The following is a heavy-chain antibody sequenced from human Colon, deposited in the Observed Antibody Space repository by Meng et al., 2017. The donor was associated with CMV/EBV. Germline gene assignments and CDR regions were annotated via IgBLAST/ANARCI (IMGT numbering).Heavy chain of an antibody. D-gene: IGHD2-15*01. CDR3: ARDTPHNAFEP. J-gene: IGHJ5*02. V-gene: IGHV3-74*01. CDR2: IDNEGSGA. CDR1: EFTFNNYK. Sequence: GGSLRLSCVASEFTFNNYKMNWVRQPPGGGLVWLSRIDNEGSGAIYADSVRGRFTVSRDNARNTVYLQMNNLRDEDTAVYYCARDTPHNAFEPWGHGTLVTVSS.